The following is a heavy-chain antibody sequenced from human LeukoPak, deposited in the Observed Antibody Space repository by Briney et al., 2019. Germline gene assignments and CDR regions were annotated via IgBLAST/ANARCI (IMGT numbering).Heavy chain of an antibody. D-gene: IGHD2-2*01. Sequence: SETLSLTCAVSGGSISSSNWWSWVRQPPGKGLEWIGEIYHSGSTNYNPSLKSRVTISVDKSKNQFSLKLSSVTAADTAVCYCARVGYCSSTSCYARTDAFDIWGQGTMVTVSS. CDR3: ARVGYCSSTSCYARTDAFDI. V-gene: IGHV4-4*02. CDR2: IYHSGST. J-gene: IGHJ3*02. CDR1: GGSISSSNW.